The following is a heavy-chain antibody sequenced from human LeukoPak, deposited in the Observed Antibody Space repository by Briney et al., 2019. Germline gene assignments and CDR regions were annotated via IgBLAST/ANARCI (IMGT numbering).Heavy chain of an antibody. CDR3: AKATYYYDSSGYSPIDY. V-gene: IGHV4-59*01. CDR2: IHYTGGT. CDR1: GASISPDY. D-gene: IGHD3-22*01. Sequence: SETLSLTCTVSGASISPDYWSWIRQPPGKGLEFIGYIHYTGGTNYNPSLKSRVTISVDTSKNQFSLKLSSVTAADTAVYYCAKATYYYDSSGYSPIDYWGQGTLVTVSS. J-gene: IGHJ4*02.